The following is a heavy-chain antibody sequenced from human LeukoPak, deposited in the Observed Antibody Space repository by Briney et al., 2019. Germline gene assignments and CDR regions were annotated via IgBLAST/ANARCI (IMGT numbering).Heavy chain of an antibody. Sequence: GGSLRLSCAASGFTFSSYWMSWVRQAPGKGLEWVANIKQDGSEKYYVDSVKGRFTISRDNAKNSLYLQMNSLRAEDAGVYYCASNYFGSGSMKGDFYYMDVWGKGTTVTISS. CDR2: IKQDGSEK. V-gene: IGHV3-7*01. CDR1: GFTFSSYW. CDR3: ASNYFGSGSMKGDFYYMDV. D-gene: IGHD3-10*01. J-gene: IGHJ6*03.